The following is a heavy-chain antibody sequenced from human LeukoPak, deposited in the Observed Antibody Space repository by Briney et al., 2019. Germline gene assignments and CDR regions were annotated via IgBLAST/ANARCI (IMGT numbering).Heavy chain of an antibody. CDR3: ASLQRTGIDY. V-gene: IGHV3-30-3*01. Sequence: GGSLRLSCAASGFTFSSYAMRWVRQAPGKGLEWVAVISYDGSNKYYADSVKGRFTISRDNSKNTLYLQMNSLRAEDTAVYYCASLQRTGIDYWGQGTLVTVSS. CDR1: GFTFSSYA. D-gene: IGHD1-14*01. CDR2: ISYDGSNK. J-gene: IGHJ4*02.